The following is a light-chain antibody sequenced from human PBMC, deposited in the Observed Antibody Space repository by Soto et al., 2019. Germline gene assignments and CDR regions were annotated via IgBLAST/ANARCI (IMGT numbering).Light chain of an antibody. V-gene: IGKV3-20*01. CDR1: QTVISNY. Sequence: IVLTQSPGILSLSPGERATLSCRASQTVISNYLAWYLQKPGQAPRLLIYGASTRATGISDRFSGSGSGTDFTLPITVLEPEDFAMYYCQHYGSSPRTFGQGTKLEIK. CDR2: GAS. J-gene: IGKJ2*01. CDR3: QHYGSSPRT.